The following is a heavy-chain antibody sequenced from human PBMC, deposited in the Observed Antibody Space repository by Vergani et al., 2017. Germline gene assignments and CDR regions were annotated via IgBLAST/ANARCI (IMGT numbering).Heavy chain of an antibody. J-gene: IGHJ3*02. CDR1: GGSFSGYY. V-gene: IGHV4-34*01. CDR3: ARVIRYCSSTSCYGHDAFDI. Sequence: QVQLQQWGAGLLKPSETLSLTCAVYGGSFSGYYWSWIRQPPGKGLEWIGEINHSGSTNYNPSLKSRVTISVDTSNNQFSLKLSSVTAADTAVYYCARVIRYCSSTSCYGHDAFDIWGQGTMVTVSS. CDR2: INHSGST. D-gene: IGHD2-2*01.